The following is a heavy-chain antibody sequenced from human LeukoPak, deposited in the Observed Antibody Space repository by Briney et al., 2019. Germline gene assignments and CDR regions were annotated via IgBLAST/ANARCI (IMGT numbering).Heavy chain of an antibody. V-gene: IGHV3-21*01. CDR2: ISSSSSYI. CDR3: ARDRRGGGITGTTSFHA. D-gene: IGHD1-14*01. J-gene: IGHJ5*02. CDR1: GFTFSSYE. Sequence: PGGSLRLSCAASGFTFSSYEMNWVRQAPGKGLEWVSSISSSSSYIYYADSVKGRFTISRDNAKNSLYLQMNSLRAEDTAVYYCARDRRGGGITGTTSFHAWGQGTLVTVSS.